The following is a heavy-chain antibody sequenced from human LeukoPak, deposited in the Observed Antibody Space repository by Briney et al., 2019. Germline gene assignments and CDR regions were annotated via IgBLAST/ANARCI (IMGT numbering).Heavy chain of an antibody. V-gene: IGHV3-23*01. CDR1: GFTFSRYA. CDR3: AKGRVDDFWSVGDYYYYYMDV. J-gene: IGHJ6*03. D-gene: IGHD3-3*01. CDR2: ISGSGGST. Sequence: GGSLRLSCAASGFTFSRYAMSWVRQAPGKGLEWVSAISGSGGSTYYADSVKGRFPISRDNSNTSLYLQMNSLRAEDTPVYYCAKGRVDDFWSVGDYYYYYMDVWGKGTTVTVSS.